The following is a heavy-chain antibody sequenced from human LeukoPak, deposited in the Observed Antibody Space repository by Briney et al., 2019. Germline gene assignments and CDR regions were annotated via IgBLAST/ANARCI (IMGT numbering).Heavy chain of an antibody. CDR2: IYYSGST. D-gene: IGHD2-21*02. Sequence: SETLSLTCTVSGGPISSYYWSWIRQPPGKGLEWIGYIYYSGSTNYNPSLKSRVTISVDTSKNQFSLKLSSVTAADTAVYYCAGGVTAISPYFDYWGQGTLVTVSS. CDR3: AGGVTAISPYFDY. V-gene: IGHV4-59*01. J-gene: IGHJ4*02. CDR1: GGPISSYY.